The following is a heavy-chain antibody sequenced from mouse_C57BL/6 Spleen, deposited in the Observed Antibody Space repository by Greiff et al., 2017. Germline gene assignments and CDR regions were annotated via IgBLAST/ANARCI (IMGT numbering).Heavy chain of an antibody. Sequence: VQLQQPGAELVKPGASVKLSCKASGYTFTSYWMHWVKQRPGQGLEWIGMIHPTSGSTNYNEKFKSKATLTVDKSSSTAYMQLSSLTSEDSAVYYCAGVYCGYDAIAYWGQGTLVTVSA. D-gene: IGHD2-2*01. CDR2: IHPTSGST. J-gene: IGHJ3*01. V-gene: IGHV1-64*01. CDR1: GYTFTSYW. CDR3: AGVYCGYDAIAY.